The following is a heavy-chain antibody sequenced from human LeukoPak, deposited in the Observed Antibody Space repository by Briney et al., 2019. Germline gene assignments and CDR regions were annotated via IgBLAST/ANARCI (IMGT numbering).Heavy chain of an antibody. CDR3: ARDPLYGDYVDYYYYGMDV. CDR1: GGTFSSYA. V-gene: IGHV1-69*04. Sequence: GASVKVSCKASGGTFSSYAISWVRQAPGQGLEWMGRIIPILGIANYAQKFQGRVTVTADKSTSTAYMELSSLRSEDTAVYYCARDPLYGDYVDYYYYGMDVWGQGTTVTVSS. CDR2: IIPILGIA. D-gene: IGHD4-17*01. J-gene: IGHJ6*02.